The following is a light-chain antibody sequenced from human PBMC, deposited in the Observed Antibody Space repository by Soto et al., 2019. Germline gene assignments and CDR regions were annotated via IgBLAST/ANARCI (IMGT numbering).Light chain of an antibody. CDR1: QSLSAF. J-gene: IGKJ2*01. Sequence: EIVLTQSPGTLSLSPGERATLSCRASQSLSAFLAWYQQQPGQAPRLLIYGASTRATGIPDRFSGSGSGTDFTITISRLEPKDFGVYYCQQYGFSPMYSFGQGTKLEI. V-gene: IGKV3-20*01. CDR3: QQYGFSPMYS. CDR2: GAS.